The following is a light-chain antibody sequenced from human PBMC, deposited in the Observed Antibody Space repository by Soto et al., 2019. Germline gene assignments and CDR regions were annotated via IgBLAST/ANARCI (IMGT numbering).Light chain of an antibody. CDR3: SSYTTSSTLV. V-gene: IGLV2-14*01. CDR1: SSDIGGYKH. J-gene: IGLJ1*01. Sequence: QSVLTQPASVPGSPGQSITISCTGTSSDIGGYKHVSWYQQHPGKAPKLMIYEVSNRPSGVSNRFSGSKSGNTASLTISGLQAEDEADYYCSSYTTSSTLVFGTGTKVTVL. CDR2: EVS.